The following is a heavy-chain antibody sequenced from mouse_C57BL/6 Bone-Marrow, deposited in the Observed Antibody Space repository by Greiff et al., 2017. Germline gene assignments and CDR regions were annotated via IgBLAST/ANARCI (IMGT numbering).Heavy chain of an antibody. CDR3: ARSSSYVDWYFDV. V-gene: IGHV1-58*01. D-gene: IGHD1-1*01. J-gene: IGHJ1*03. Sequence: VQLKESGAELVRPGSSVKMSCKTSGYTFTSYGINWVKQRPGQGLEWIGYIYIGNGYTEYNEKFKGKATLTSDTSSSTAYMQLSSLTSEDSAIYFCARSSSYVDWYFDVWGTGTTVTVSS. CDR1: GYTFTSYG. CDR2: IYIGNGYT.